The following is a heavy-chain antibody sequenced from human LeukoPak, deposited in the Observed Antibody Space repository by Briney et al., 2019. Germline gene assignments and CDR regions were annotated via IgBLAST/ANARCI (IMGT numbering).Heavy chain of an antibody. CDR3: ARDKIEGPTKLDY. CDR2: IKQDESEK. V-gene: IGHV3-7*01. D-gene: IGHD1-1*01. Sequence: GRSLRLSCAASGVTFSSYWMSSVRQAPGKGLRWVADIKQDESEKYYVDALKARFTISRENAQNPLYLQMNSLRAEDTAVYYCARDKIEGPTKLDYWGQGILVTVSS. J-gene: IGHJ4*02. CDR1: GVTFSSYW.